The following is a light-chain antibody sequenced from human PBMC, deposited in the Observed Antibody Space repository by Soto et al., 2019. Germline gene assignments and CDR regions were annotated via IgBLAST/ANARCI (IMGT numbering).Light chain of an antibody. Sequence: DIVMTQFPDSLAVSLGERATINCKSSQSVLYSSTNKNYLAWYQQKPGQPPKLLIYWASTRESGVPDRFSGSGSGTDFTLTISSLQAEDVAVYYCQQYYSTPYTFGQGTKLEIK. CDR1: QSVLYSSTNKNY. CDR2: WAS. CDR3: QQYYSTPYT. J-gene: IGKJ2*01. V-gene: IGKV4-1*01.